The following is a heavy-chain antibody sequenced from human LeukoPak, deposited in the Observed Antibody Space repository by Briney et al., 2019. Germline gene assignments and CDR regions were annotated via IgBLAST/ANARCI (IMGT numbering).Heavy chain of an antibody. Sequence: PSETLSLTCTVSGGSISSYYWSWIRQPPGKGLEWIGYIYYSGSTNYNPSLKSRVTISVDTSKNQFSLKLSSVTAADTAVYFCARHASSGWYSAFDIWGQGTMVTVSS. CDR3: ARHASSGWYSAFDI. J-gene: IGHJ3*02. CDR2: IYYSGST. CDR1: GGSISSYY. V-gene: IGHV4-59*08. D-gene: IGHD6-19*01.